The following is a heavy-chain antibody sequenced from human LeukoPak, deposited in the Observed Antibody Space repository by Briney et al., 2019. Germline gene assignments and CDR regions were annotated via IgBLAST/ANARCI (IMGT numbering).Heavy chain of an antibody. J-gene: IGHJ4*02. CDR1: GYSISSGYW. V-gene: IGHV4-38-2*02. Sequence: SETLSLTCTVSGYSISSGYWWGWIRQSPGMRLEWIGSVHHSGSTYYNPSFKSRVTISVDTSKNQFSLKLSSVTAADTAVYYCARVRPGIAATGTWAAPVWGQGTLVTVSS. CDR2: VHHSGST. CDR3: ARVRPGIAATGTWAAPV. D-gene: IGHD6-13*01.